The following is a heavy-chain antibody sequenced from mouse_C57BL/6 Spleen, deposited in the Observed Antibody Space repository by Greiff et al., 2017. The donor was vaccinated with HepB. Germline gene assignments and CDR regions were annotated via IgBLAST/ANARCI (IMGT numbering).Heavy chain of an antibody. Sequence: EVQRVESGPVLVKPGASVKMSCKASGYTFTDYYMNWVKQSHGKSLEWIGVINPYNGGTSYNQKFKGKATLTVDKSSSTAYMELNSLTSEDSAVYYCAPYDGPWFAYWGQGTLVTVSA. CDR2: INPYNGGT. J-gene: IGHJ3*01. CDR1: GYTFTDYY. V-gene: IGHV1-19*01. CDR3: APYDGPWFAY. D-gene: IGHD2-3*01.